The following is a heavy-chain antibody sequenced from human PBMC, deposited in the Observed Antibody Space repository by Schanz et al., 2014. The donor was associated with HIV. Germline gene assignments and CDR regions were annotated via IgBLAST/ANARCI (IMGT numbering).Heavy chain of an antibody. CDR3: AAGLIRYFFDY. V-gene: IGHV3-53*01. Sequence: EGKKVEPFLFLIQPVGSLRLSCAVSGFTISSNYMSWVRQAPGKGLEWVSVVYIGDSTFYANSVKGRFTISRDDSKNTLYLQMNSLRAEDTAMYYCAAGLIRYFFDYWGQGTLVTVSS. CDR1: GFTISSNY. J-gene: IGHJ4*02. CDR2: VYIGDST. D-gene: IGHD2-21*01.